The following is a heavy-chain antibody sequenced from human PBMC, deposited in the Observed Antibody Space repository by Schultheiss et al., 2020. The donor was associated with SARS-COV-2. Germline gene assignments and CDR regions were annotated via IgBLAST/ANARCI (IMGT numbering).Heavy chain of an antibody. D-gene: IGHD3-3*01. CDR2: IYYSGST. J-gene: IGHJ6*02. Sequence: SETLSLTCTVSGGSISSSSYYWGWIRQPPGKGLEWIGYIYYSGSTNYNPSLKSRVTISVDTSKNQFSLKLSSVTAADTAVYYCARVFRGDFWSGYYAYYYGMDVWGQGTTVTVSS. CDR1: GGSISSSSYY. CDR3: ARVFRGDFWSGYYAYYYGMDV. V-gene: IGHV4-61*05.